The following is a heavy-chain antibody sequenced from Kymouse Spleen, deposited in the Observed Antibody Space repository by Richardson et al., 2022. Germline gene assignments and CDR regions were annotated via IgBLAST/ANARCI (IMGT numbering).Heavy chain of an antibody. CDR1: GFTFSSYS. J-gene: IGHJ6*02. Sequence: EVQLVESGGGLVKPGGSLRLSCAASGFTFSSYSMNWVRQAPGKGLEWVSSISSSSSYIYYADSVKGRFTISRDNAKNSLYLQMNSLRAEDTAVYYCARASIAARPGYYYYGMDVWGQGTTVTVSS. CDR3: ARASIAARPGYYYYGMDV. D-gene: IGHD6-6*01. V-gene: IGHV3-21*03. CDR2: ISSSSSYI.